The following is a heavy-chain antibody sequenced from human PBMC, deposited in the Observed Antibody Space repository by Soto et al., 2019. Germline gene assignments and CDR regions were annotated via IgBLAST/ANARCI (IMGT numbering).Heavy chain of an antibody. CDR3: ARDRQEEYAGDCYHGFDP. J-gene: IGHJ5*02. Sequence: PSETLSLTCTVSGASISSGGYYWSWIRQHPGKGLEWIGYIYYSGSTHYNPSLESRVTISVDTSKSQFSLKLSSVTAADPAVDYCARDRQEEYAGDCYHGFDPLGQGRLVSVNS. CDR2: IYYSGST. V-gene: IGHV4-31*03. D-gene: IGHD2-21*02. CDR1: GASISSGGYY.